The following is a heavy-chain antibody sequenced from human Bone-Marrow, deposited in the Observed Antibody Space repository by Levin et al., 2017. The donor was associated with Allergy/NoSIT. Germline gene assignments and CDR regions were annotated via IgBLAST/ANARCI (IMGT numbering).Heavy chain of an antibody. Sequence: GASVKVSCKASGYIFTNFGINWVRRAPGQGFEWVAWISTSNGNTKYSQKYYDRVTVIADTSTSTVYMELRSLTSADTGVYFCTRGVSTWGQGTLVTVSS. CDR3: TRGVST. CDR1: GYIFTNFG. V-gene: IGHV1-18*04. J-gene: IGHJ4*02. D-gene: IGHD5/OR15-5a*01. CDR2: ISTSNGNT.